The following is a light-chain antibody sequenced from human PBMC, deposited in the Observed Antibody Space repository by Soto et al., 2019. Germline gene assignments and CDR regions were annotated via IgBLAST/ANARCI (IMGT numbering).Light chain of an antibody. V-gene: IGKV3-15*01. Sequence: EIVMTQSPATLSVSPGERATLSCRASQSVSSNLAWYKQKPGQAPRLLIYGASTRATGLPDRISGSGSGTEFTLTISSLQSEDFALYYCQQYNDWPLTFGGGTKVESK. CDR1: QSVSSN. J-gene: IGKJ4*01. CDR3: QQYNDWPLT. CDR2: GAS.